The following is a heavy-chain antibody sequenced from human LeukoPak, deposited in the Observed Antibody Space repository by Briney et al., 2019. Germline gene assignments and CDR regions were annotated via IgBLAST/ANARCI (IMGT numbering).Heavy chain of an antibody. Sequence: GGSLRLSCAASGFSFSTYSMNWVRQAPGKGLEWLSYISSSSSTIYYADSVKGRFTISRDNAINSLYLQMNSLRAEDTAVYYCVRGRYGGYEFDFWGQGTLVTVSS. CDR2: ISSSSSTI. V-gene: IGHV3-48*01. CDR3: VRGRYGGYEFDF. J-gene: IGHJ4*02. D-gene: IGHD5-12*01. CDR1: GFSFSTYS.